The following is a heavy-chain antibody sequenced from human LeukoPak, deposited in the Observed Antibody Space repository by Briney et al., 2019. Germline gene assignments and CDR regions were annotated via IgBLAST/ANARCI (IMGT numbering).Heavy chain of an antibody. D-gene: IGHD4-17*01. Sequence: GGSLRLSCAASGFTFSSYTMNWVRQALGKGLEWVSSISGSSIYIYYADSAKGRFTISRDNAKNSLYLRMNSLRAEDTALYYCARKPPSDYGDYVLDYWGQGTLVTVSS. CDR3: ARKPPSDYGDYVLDY. CDR1: GFTFSSYT. J-gene: IGHJ4*02. CDR2: ISGSSIYI. V-gene: IGHV3-21*04.